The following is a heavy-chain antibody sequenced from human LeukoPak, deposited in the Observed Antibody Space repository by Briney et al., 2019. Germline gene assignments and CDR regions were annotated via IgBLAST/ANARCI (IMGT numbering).Heavy chain of an antibody. V-gene: IGHV3-7*01. CDR1: GFTFSSYW. CDR3: ARDLWRYCSGGSCYPDY. D-gene: IGHD2-15*01. J-gene: IGHJ4*02. CDR2: IKQDGSEK. Sequence: GGSLRLSCAASGFTFSSYWMSWVRQAPGKGLEWVANIKQDGSEKYYVDSVKGRFTIPRDNAKNSLYLQMNSLRAEDTAVYYCARDLWRYCSGGSCYPDYWGQGTLVTVSS.